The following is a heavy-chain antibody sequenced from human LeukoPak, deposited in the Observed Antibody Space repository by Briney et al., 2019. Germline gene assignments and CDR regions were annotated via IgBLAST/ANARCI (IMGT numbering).Heavy chain of an antibody. V-gene: IGHV3-30*04. CDR3: ARDTQWLVKGGFDY. CDR1: GFTFGDYA. J-gene: IGHJ4*02. CDR2: ISYDGSNK. D-gene: IGHD6-19*01. Sequence: GGSLRLSCTASGFTFGDYAMSWVRQAPGKGLEWVAVISYDGSNKYYADSVKGRFTISRDNSKNTLYLQMNSLRAEDTAVYYCARDTQWLVKGGFDYWGQGTLVTVSS.